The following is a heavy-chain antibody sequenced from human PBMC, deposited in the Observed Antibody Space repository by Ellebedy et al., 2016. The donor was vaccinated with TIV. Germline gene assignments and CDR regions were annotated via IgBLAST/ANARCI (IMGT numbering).Heavy chain of an antibody. CDR3: ARATLGTAALDY. Sequence: GESLKISCAASGFTFSSYAMHWVRQAPGKGLEWVAVISYDGSNKYYADSVKGRFTISRDNSKNTLYLQMNSLRAEDTAVYYCARATLGTAALDYWGQGTLVTVSS. J-gene: IGHJ4*02. CDR2: ISYDGSNK. D-gene: IGHD2-2*01. CDR1: GFTFSSYA. V-gene: IGHV3-30-3*01.